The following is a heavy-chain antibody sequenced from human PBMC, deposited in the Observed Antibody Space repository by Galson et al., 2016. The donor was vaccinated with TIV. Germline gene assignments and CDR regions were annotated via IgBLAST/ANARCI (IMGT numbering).Heavy chain of an antibody. Sequence: SVKVSCKASGYSSATHGINWVRQAPGQGLEWMGWINSYNGDTRHAQKVQGRVTLTTDTSTGTAYMELRSLRSDDTAIYYCVSFHWNERNYWGQGTLVTVSS. D-gene: IGHD1-1*01. V-gene: IGHV1-18*04. J-gene: IGHJ4*02. CDR3: VSFHWNERNY. CDR1: GYSSATHG. CDR2: INSYNGDT.